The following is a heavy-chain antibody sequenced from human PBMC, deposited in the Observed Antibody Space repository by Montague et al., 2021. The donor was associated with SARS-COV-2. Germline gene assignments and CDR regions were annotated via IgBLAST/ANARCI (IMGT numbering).Heavy chain of an antibody. D-gene: IGHD2-15*01. CDR3: ARLRDGVVPSPILGIGPYFTYYYMDV. V-gene: IGHV4-34*01. J-gene: IGHJ6*03. CDR2: INHGGNT. Sequence: SHSLSLTCAVHGGSFSGYYWNWIRQPPGKGLEWIGEINHGGNTNYNPSLKNRLTISVDTSKNQFSLKLTSVAATDTAVYYCARLRDGVVPSPILGIGPYFTYYYMDVWGQGTTVTVSS. CDR1: GGSFSGYY.